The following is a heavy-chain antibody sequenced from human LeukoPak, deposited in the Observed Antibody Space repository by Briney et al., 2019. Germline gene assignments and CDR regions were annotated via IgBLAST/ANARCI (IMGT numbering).Heavy chain of an antibody. V-gene: IGHV5-51*01. J-gene: IGHJ4*02. CDR3: ARLLTTYFDF. CDR2: IYPDDSDI. Sequence: GESLKISCKGSGYRFSTYWIAWVRQRPGKGLEYMGVIYPDDSDIIYSPSFQGQVTISVDRSINTAYLQWTSLNVSDTAVYYCARLLTTYFDFWGQGALVTVS. D-gene: IGHD4/OR15-4a*01. CDR1: GYRFSTYW.